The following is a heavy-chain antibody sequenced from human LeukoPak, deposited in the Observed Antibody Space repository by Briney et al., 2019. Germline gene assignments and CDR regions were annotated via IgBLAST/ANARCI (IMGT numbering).Heavy chain of an antibody. J-gene: IGHJ4*02. CDR2: ISAMGGST. Sequence: PGESLRLSCAASGFTFSSYAMSWVRQAPGKGLEWLSVISAMGGSTYYADSVKGRFTISRDNSKNTVYLQLNSLRGDDTAVYYCAKRRIGSGWYKSSDYWGQRTLVSASS. D-gene: IGHD6-19*01. CDR1: GFTFSSYA. V-gene: IGHV3-23*01. CDR3: AKRRIGSGWYKSSDY.